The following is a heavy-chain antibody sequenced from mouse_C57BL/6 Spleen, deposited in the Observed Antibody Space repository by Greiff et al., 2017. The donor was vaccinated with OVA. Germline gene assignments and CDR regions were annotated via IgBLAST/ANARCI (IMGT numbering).Heavy chain of an antibody. D-gene: IGHD2-1*01. J-gene: IGHJ2*01. CDR1: GFTFSSYA. Sequence: EVKLQESGGGLVKPGGSLKLSCAASGFTFSSYAMSWVRQTPEKRLEWVATISDGGSYTYYPDNVKGRFTISRDNAKNNLYLQMSHLKSEDTAMYYCARENYGNYGYFDYWGQGTTLTVSS. V-gene: IGHV5-4*01. CDR2: ISDGGSYT. CDR3: ARENYGNYGYFDY.